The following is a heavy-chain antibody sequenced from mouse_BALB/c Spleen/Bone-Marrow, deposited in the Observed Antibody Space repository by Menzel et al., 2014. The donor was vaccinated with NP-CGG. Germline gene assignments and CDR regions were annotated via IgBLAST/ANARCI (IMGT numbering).Heavy chain of an antibody. J-gene: IGHJ2*01. CDR3: ARYDGYFDY. CDR1: GYAFTDYL. V-gene: IGHV1-54*03. Sequence: LVESGAELVRPGTSVKVSCKASGYAFTDYLMEWLKQRPGQGLEWIGVINPGSGSTNYNEKFKDKATLTADKSSSTASMQLSSLTSDDSAVYFCARYDGYFDYWGQGTILTVSS. CDR2: INPGSGST. D-gene: IGHD2-3*01.